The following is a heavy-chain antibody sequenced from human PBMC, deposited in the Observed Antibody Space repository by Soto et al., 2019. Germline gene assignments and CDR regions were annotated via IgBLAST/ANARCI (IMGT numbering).Heavy chain of an antibody. J-gene: IGHJ6*03. CDR3: ARLGDRVNYYYMDV. CDR1: GGPISSSNHY. D-gene: IGHD6-13*01. CDR2: IYYIGST. Sequence: QLQLQESGPGLVKPAETLSVTCTVSGGPISSSNHYWGWIRQPPGKGLEWIGSIYYIGSTYYNPSVQSRVPISVDTSKNQFSLKVKSVTAADTAVYFCARLGDRVNYYYMDVWGKGTTVTVSS. V-gene: IGHV4-39*01.